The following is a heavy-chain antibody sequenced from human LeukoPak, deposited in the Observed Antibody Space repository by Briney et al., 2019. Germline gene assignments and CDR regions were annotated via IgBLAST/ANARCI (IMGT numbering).Heavy chain of an antibody. CDR1: GFTFDDYG. CDR2: INWNGGST. J-gene: IGHJ5*02. Sequence: GGSLRLSCAASGFTFDDYGMSWVRQAPGKGLEWVSGINWNGGSTGYADSVKGRFTISRDKARNSLYLQMNSLRAEDTAVYYCARDALSWQAAERHAVGSPWGQGTLVTVSS. V-gene: IGHV3-20*04. CDR3: ARDALSWQAAERHAVGSP. D-gene: IGHD6-13*01.